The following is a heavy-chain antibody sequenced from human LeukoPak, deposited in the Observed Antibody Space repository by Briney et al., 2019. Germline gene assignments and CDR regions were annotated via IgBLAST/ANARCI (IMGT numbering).Heavy chain of an antibody. CDR2: ISYRGST. Sequence: PSETLSLTCTVSGGSISSSSDYWGRLRQPPGKGVEWIGIISYRGSTYYTPCLKTRVTISVDTTKAQFSLRLTSVTAADTSVYSCASTWIPTPFDYWGQGTLVTVSS. CDR3: ASTWIPTPFDY. J-gene: IGHJ4*02. V-gene: IGHV4-39*01. D-gene: IGHD5-18*01. CDR1: GGSISSSSDY.